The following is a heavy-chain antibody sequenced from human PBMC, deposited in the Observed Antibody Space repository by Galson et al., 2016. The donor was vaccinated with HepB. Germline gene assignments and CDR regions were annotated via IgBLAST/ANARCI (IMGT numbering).Heavy chain of an antibody. CDR1: GGSFSGYY. CDR2: VYHSGST. J-gene: IGHJ4*02. V-gene: IGHV4-34*01. D-gene: IGHD6-19*01. CDR3: ARGRSSGWYRKRFDI. Sequence: SLTCAVYGGSFSGYYWSWIRQSPGTGLEWIGEVYHSGSTNYNPSLKSRVTISADTSKNQFSLKLTSVTAADTAIYHCARGRSSGWYRKRFDIWGQGTPVTVSS.